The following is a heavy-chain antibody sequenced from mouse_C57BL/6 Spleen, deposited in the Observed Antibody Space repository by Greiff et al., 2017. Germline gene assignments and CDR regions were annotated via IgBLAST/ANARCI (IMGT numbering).Heavy chain of an antibody. CDR1: GYSFTGYY. Sequence: VQLKESGPELVKPGASVKISCKASGYSFTGYYMNWVKQSPEKSLEWIGEINPSTGGTTYNQKFKAKATLTVDKSSSTAYMQLKSLTSEDSAVYYCARSPYYGSTEDYFDYWGQGTTRTVSS. D-gene: IGHD1-1*01. J-gene: IGHJ2*01. CDR2: INPSTGGT. CDR3: ARSPYYGSTEDYFDY. V-gene: IGHV1-42*01.